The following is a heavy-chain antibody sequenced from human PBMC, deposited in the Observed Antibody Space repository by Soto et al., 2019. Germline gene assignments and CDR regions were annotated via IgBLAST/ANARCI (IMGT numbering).Heavy chain of an antibody. CDR2: IFSSGST. J-gene: IGHJ4*02. D-gene: IGHD3-3*01. CDR3: ARWSYLDY. CDR1: GGSINTFY. V-gene: IGHV4-4*07. Sequence: SETLSLTCTVSGGSINTFYWSWVRQPAGKGLEWIGRIFSSGSTSFNPSLESRVAMSVDTSKNHFSLNLSSVTAADMAVYYCARWSYLDYWGQGTRVTVSS.